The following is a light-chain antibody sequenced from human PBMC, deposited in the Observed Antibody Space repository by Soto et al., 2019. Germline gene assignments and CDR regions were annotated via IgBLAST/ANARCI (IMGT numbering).Light chain of an antibody. J-gene: IGLJ1*01. Sequence: QSALTQPASVSGSPGQSITLSCTGTSSDIGGSNYVSWYRQHPGKAPKVLIYDVSNRPSGVSNRFSGSKSGNTASLTISGLQGEDEADYYCSSYTTSSTLYVFGPGTKLTVL. CDR2: DVS. CDR3: SSYTTSSTLYV. V-gene: IGLV2-14*01. CDR1: SSDIGGSNY.